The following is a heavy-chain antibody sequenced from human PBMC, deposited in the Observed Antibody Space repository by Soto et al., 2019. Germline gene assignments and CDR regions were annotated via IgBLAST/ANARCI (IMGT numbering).Heavy chain of an antibody. V-gene: IGHV3-23*01. CDR2: ISGSGGTA. Sequence: EVQMLESGGGSVQPGGSLRLSCAASVCTFTSYAMHWVPRPPGKGLEWVSSISGSGGTAYYADSVKGRFSISRDSLVNRLYLQMNSLRAAETAVYYCAKGRGQNWKFDYWGQGTLVTVSP. CDR3: AKGRGQNWKFDY. CDR1: VCTFTSYA. J-gene: IGHJ4*02. D-gene: IGHD1-1*01.